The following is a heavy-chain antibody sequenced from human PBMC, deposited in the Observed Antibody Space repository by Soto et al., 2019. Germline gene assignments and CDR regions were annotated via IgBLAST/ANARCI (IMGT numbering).Heavy chain of an antibody. CDR3: ARVGLQWLEKGYFDY. CDR2: ISYDGSNK. V-gene: IGHV3-30-3*01. Sequence: GGSLRLSCAASGFTFSSYAMHWVRQAPGKGLEWVAVISYDGSNKYYADSVKGRFTISRDNSKNTLYLQMNSLRAEDTAVYYCARVGLQWLEKGYFDYWGQGTLVTVSS. D-gene: IGHD6-19*01. CDR1: GFTFSSYA. J-gene: IGHJ4*02.